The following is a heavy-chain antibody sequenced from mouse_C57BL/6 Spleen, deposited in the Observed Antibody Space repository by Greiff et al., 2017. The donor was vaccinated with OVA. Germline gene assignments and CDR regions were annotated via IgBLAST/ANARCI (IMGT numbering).Heavy chain of an antibody. CDR2: INPGSGGT. CDR3: ARGDYYGSSYVGYFDY. Sequence: QVQLQQSGAELVRPGTSVKVSCKASGYAFTNYLIEWVKQRPGQGLEWIGVINPGSGGTNYNEKFKGKATLTADKSSSTAYMQLSSLTSDDSAVYFCARGDYYGSSYVGYFDYWGQGTTLTVSS. V-gene: IGHV1-54*01. CDR1: GYAFTNYL. J-gene: IGHJ2*01. D-gene: IGHD1-1*01.